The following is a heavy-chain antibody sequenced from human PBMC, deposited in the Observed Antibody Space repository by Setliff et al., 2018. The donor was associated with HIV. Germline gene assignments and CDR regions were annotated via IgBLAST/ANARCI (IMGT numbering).Heavy chain of an antibody. J-gene: IGHJ6*02. V-gene: IGHV1-46*01. D-gene: IGHD6-19*01. CDR2: IDPSGESI. CDR3: ARGEGYSSGWFKYYHKALDV. CDR1: GDSLSSQY. Sequence: ASVKVSCKASGDSLSSQYFHWVRQAPGQGPEWMGIIDPSGESINYTQRFQGRVTMTRDTSTNTVYMELSSLTSDDTAVYHCARGEGYSSGWFKYYHKALDVWGQGTTVTVSS.